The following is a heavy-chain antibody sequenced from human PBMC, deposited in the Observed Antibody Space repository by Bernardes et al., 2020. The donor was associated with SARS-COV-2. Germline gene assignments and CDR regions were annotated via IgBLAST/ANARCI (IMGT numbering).Heavy chain of an antibody. V-gene: IGHV3-30*18. Sequence: SLRLSWAASGFTFSSYVMHWVRQAPGKGLEWVAVISYDGSNKYYADSVKGRFTISRDNSKNTLYLQMNSLRAEDTAVYYCAKVPLDPPSYDFWSGYYTGGLGPDYYYYGMDVWGQGTTVTVSS. J-gene: IGHJ6*02. CDR1: GFTFSSYV. CDR2: ISYDGSNK. CDR3: AKVPLDPPSYDFWSGYYTGGLGPDYYYYGMDV. D-gene: IGHD3-3*01.